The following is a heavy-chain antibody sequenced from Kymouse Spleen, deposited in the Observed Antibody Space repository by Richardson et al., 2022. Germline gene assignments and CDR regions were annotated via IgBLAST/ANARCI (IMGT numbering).Heavy chain of an antibody. V-gene: IGHV4-61*01. J-gene: IGHJ6*02. CDR2: IYYSGST. CDR3: ARDGYCTNGVCYGYYYYGMDV. Sequence: QVQLQESGPGLVKPSETLSLTCTVSGGSVSSGSYYWSWIRQPPGKGLEWIGYIYYSGSTNYNPSLKSRVTISVDTSKNQFSLKLSSVTAADTAVYYCARDGYCTNGVCYGYYYYGMDVWGQGTTVTVSS. D-gene: IGHD2-8*01. CDR1: GGSVSSGSYY.